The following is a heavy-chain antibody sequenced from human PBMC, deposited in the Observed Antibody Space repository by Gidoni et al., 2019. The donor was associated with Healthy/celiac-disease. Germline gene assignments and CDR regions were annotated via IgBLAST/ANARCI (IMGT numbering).Heavy chain of an antibody. D-gene: IGHD1-1*01. CDR3: ARAGTQGMDV. Sequence: QVQLQESGPGLVTPSETLSLTCTVSGGSVSSGSYYWSWIRQPPGKGLEWIGYIYYSGSTNYNPSLKSRVTISVDTSKNQFSLKLSAVTAADTAVYYCARAGTQGMDVWGQGTTVTVSS. CDR2: IYYSGST. CDR1: GGSVSSGSYY. V-gene: IGHV4-61*01. J-gene: IGHJ6*02.